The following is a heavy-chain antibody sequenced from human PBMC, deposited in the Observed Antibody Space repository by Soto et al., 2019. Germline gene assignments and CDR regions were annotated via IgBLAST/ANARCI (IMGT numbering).Heavy chain of an antibody. CDR3: ASGAIAAANKWFDP. Sequence: PSETLSLTCAVYGGSFSGYYWSWIRQPPGKGLEWIGEINHSGSTNYNPSLKSRVTISVDTSKNQFSLKLSSVTAADTAVYYCASGAIAAANKWFDPWGQGTLVTVSS. D-gene: IGHD6-13*01. CDR2: INHSGST. CDR1: GGSFSGYY. V-gene: IGHV4-34*01. J-gene: IGHJ5*02.